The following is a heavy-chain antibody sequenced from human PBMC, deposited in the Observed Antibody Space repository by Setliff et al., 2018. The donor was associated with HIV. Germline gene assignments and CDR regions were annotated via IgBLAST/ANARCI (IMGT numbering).Heavy chain of an antibody. CDR1: GGYFSSYY. J-gene: IGHJ4*02. CDR2: INHSGST. V-gene: IGHV4-34*01. CDR3: ARERSLIANRRYFDS. Sequence: SETLSLTCAVYGGYFSSYYWSWIRQPPGKGLEWIGEINHSGSTNYNPSLKSRVTISVDTSKNQFSLKVSSVTAADTAVYYCARERSLIANRRYFDSWGQGTLVTVSS. D-gene: IGHD1-1*01.